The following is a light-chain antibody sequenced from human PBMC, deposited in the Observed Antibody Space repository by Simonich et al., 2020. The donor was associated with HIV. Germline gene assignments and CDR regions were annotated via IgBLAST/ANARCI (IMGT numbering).Light chain of an antibody. CDR1: QSVASN. V-gene: IGKV3-11*01. J-gene: IGKJ1*01. CDR3: QQRSHWPT. CDR2: DSS. Sequence: EIVMTQSPATLSVSPGERAPLSCRVSQSVASNLAWYQHKPGQAPRLLIYDSSNRATGNPARFSGSGSGTDFTLTISSLEPEDFAIYYCQQRSHWPTFGQGTKVEIK.